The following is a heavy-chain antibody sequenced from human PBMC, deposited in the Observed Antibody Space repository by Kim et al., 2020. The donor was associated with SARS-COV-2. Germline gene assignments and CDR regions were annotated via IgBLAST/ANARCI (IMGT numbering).Heavy chain of an antibody. V-gene: IGHV3-66*01. CDR3: AREPSTYFDY. J-gene: IGHJ4*02. Sequence: STSYAESVKGRFTISRDDSKNTVYLQMNSLRAEDTAVYFCAREPSTYFDYWGQGTLVTVSS. CDR2: ST.